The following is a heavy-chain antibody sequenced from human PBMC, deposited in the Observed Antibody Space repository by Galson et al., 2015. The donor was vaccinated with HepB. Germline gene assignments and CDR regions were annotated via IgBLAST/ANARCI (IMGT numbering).Heavy chain of an antibody. CDR3: AREGTYYYDSSGYPTAGYYGMDV. Sequence: SVKVSCKASGYTFTSYDINWVRQATGQGLEWMGWMNPNSGNTGYAQKFQGRVTMTRNTSISTAYMELSSLRSEDTAVYYCAREGTYYYDSSGYPTAGYYGMDVWGQGTTVTVSS. V-gene: IGHV1-8*01. CDR1: GYTFTSYD. D-gene: IGHD3-22*01. CDR2: MNPNSGNT. J-gene: IGHJ6*02.